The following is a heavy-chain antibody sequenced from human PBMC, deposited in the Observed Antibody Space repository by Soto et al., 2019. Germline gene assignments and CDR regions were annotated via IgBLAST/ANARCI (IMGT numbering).Heavy chain of an antibody. CDR3: ARVCGGDCHYGMDV. Sequence: QVQLQESGPGLVKPSQTLSLTCTVSGGSISSGGYYRSWIRQHPGKGLEWIGYIYYSGSTYYNPSLNSRGTNSVDTSKTQFSLKLSSATAADTAVYYCARVCGGDCHYGMDVWGQGTTVTVSS. CDR1: GGSISSGGYY. V-gene: IGHV4-31*03. D-gene: IGHD2-21*02. J-gene: IGHJ6*02. CDR2: IYYSGST.